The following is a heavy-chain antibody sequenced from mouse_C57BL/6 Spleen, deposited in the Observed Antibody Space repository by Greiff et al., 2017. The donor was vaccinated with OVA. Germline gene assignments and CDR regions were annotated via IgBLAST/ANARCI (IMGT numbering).Heavy chain of an antibody. J-gene: IGHJ2*01. D-gene: IGHD2-14*01. CDR1: GFTFSDYY. CDR2: INYDGSST. CDR3: AREGYDGFDY. V-gene: IGHV5-16*01. Sequence: EVQGVESAGGLVQPGSSMKLSCTASGFTFSDYYMAWVRQVPEKGLEWVANINYDGSSTYYLDSLKSRFIISRDNAKNILYLQMSSLKSEDTATYYCAREGYDGFDYWGQGTTLTVSS.